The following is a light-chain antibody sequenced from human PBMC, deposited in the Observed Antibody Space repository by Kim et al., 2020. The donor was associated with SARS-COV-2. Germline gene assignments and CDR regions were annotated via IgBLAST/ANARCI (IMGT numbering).Light chain of an antibody. CDR3: QAWVSIVV. Sequence: SYELTQPPSVSVSPGQTASITCSGDKLGDKYACWYQQKPGQSPVLVIYQDSKRPSGIPERFSGSNSGNTATLTISGTQAMDEADYYCQAWVSIVVFGGGTQLTVL. J-gene: IGLJ2*01. CDR2: QDS. CDR1: KLGDKY. V-gene: IGLV3-1*01.